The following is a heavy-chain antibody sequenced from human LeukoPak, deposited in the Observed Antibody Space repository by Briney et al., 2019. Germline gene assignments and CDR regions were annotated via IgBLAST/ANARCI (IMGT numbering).Heavy chain of an antibody. CDR3: ARALLNDFYYYYMDV. J-gene: IGHJ6*03. Sequence: ASVKVSCKASGGTFSSYAIIWVRQAPGQGLEWMGGVIPIFGTANYAQKFQGRVTITTDESTSTAYMELSSLRSEDTAVYYCARALLNDFYYYYMDVWGKGTTVTVSS. D-gene: IGHD3-3*01. CDR1: GGTFSSYA. CDR2: VIPIFGTA. V-gene: IGHV1-69*05.